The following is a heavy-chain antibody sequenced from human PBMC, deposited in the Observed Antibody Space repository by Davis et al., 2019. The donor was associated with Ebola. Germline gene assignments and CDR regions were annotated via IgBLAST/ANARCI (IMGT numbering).Heavy chain of an antibody. CDR3: VRQWAPYGMDV. CDR1: DGYIKSFF. Sequence: MPSETLSLTCSVSDGYIKSFFWGWVRQPPGKRPEWIGEIFHTGTTTYNPSLKSRVSMSIDTSKGQLSQTLRSVTASDTATYYCVRQWAPYGMDVWGQGTTVIVSS. J-gene: IGHJ6*02. D-gene: IGHD1-26*01. CDR2: IFHTGTT. V-gene: IGHV4-59*08.